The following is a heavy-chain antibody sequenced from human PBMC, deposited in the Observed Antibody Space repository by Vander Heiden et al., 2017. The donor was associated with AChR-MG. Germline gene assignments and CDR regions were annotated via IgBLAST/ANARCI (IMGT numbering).Heavy chain of an antibody. CDR3: ARDDGPYGMDV. CDR2: IDHSGST. V-gene: IGHV4-34*02. D-gene: IGHD3-3*01. J-gene: IGHJ6*02. Sequence: QVQLQQWGAGLLKPSETLSLTCAVYGGTLSGYYWSLIRQPPGKGLEWIGEIDHSGSTNYNPSLKSRVTMSVDTSKNQFSLKVRSVTAADTAIYYCARDDGPYGMDVWGQGTKVTVSS. CDR1: GGTLSGYY.